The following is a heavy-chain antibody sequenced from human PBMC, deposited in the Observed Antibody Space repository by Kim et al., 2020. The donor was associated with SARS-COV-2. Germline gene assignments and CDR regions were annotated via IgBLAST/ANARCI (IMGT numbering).Heavy chain of an antibody. CDR1: GGSISSSNW. J-gene: IGHJ4*02. CDR2: IYHSGST. V-gene: IGHV4-4*02. CDR3: ARDAGDYVDQYYFDY. D-gene: IGHD4-17*01. Sequence: SETLSLTCAVSGGSISSSNWWSWVRQPPGKGLEWIGEIYHSGSTNYNPSLKSRVTISVDKSKNQFSLKLSSVTAADTAVYYCARDAGDYVDQYYFDYWGQGTLVTVSS.